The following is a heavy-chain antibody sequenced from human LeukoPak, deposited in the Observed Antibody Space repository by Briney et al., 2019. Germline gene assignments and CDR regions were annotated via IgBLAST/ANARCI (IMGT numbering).Heavy chain of an antibody. CDR2: INPNSGGT. CDR1: GYTFTGYY. J-gene: IGHJ4*02. D-gene: IGHD6-13*01. V-gene: IGHV1-2*02. CDR3: ARELRVAAAGHFDS. Sequence: ASVKVSCKASGYTFTGYYIHWVRQAPGQGLEWMGWINPNSGGTNYVQKLQGRVTMTRDTSISTAYMELSSLRSEDTAVYFCARELRVAAAGHFDSWGQGTLVTVSS.